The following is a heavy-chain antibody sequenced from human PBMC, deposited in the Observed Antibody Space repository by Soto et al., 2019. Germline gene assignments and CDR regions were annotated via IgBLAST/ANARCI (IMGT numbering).Heavy chain of an antibody. CDR1: GFTFSSYS. Sequence: TASGFTFSSYSMNWVRQAPGKGLEWVSYISSSSSTIYYADSVKGRFTISRDNAKNSLYLQMNSLRDEDTAVYYCAGGVGSSALMSYWGQGTLVTVSS. D-gene: IGHD2-2*01. J-gene: IGHJ4*02. CDR2: ISSSSSTI. V-gene: IGHV3-48*02. CDR3: AGGVGSSALMSY.